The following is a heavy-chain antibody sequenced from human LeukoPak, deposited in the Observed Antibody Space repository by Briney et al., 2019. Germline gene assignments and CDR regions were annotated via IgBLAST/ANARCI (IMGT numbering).Heavy chain of an antibody. J-gene: IGHJ6*02. CDR3: ARVCRRNYYDSSGPNYYYYGMDV. CDR2: MNHSGRS. D-gene: IGHD3-22*01. V-gene: IGHV4-34*01. Sequence: PSETLSLTCAVYGGSFSGYYWNWIRQLPGKRLEWIGEMNHSGRSNYSPSLKSRVTISVDTSKNQFSLKLSSVTAADTAVYYCARVCRRNYYDSSGPNYYYYGMDVWGQGTTVNVSS. CDR1: GGSFSGYY.